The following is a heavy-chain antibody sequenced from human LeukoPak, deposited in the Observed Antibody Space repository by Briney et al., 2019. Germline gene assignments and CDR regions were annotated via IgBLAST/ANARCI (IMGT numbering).Heavy chain of an antibody. J-gene: IGHJ4*02. Sequence: GGSLRLSCAASGFTFSSYAMSWVRQAPGKGLEWVSFIYSGGNTYYADSVKGRFTISRDNSKNTFHLQMNSLRAEDTAVYYCARRAGDYSHPYDYWGQGTLVTVSS. CDR3: ARRAGDYSHPYDY. CDR1: GFTFSSYA. V-gene: IGHV3-53*01. CDR2: IYSGGNT. D-gene: IGHD3-22*01.